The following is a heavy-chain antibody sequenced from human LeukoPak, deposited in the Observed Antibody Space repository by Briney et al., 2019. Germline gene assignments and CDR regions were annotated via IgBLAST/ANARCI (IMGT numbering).Heavy chain of an antibody. CDR1: SGSISSGDYY. CDR2: ISHIGDT. V-gene: IGHV4-30-4*08. Sequence: SQTLSLTXTVSSGSISSGDYYWSWIRQPPGKGLEYIGYISHIGDTYYNPSLKSRVSISADTSKKQFSLNLSSVTAADMAVYYCARSEYDWYFDLWGRGTLVTVSA. CDR3: ARSEYDWYFDL. J-gene: IGHJ2*01. D-gene: IGHD2-2*01.